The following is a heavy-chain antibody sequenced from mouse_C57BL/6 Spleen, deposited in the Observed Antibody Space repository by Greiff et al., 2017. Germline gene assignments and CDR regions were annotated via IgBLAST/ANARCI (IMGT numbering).Heavy chain of an antibody. J-gene: IGHJ3*01. V-gene: IGHV3-6*01. CDR1: GYSITSGYY. CDR3: ARRVLDYYGSSCEEAWFAY. Sequence: EVQVVESGPGLVKPSQSLSLTCPVTGYSITSGYYWNWIRQFPGNKLEWMGYISYDGSNNYNPSLKNRISITRDTSKNQFFLKLNSVTNEDTATYYCARRVLDYYGSSCEEAWFAYWGHGTLVTVSA. D-gene: IGHD1-1*01. CDR2: ISYDGSN.